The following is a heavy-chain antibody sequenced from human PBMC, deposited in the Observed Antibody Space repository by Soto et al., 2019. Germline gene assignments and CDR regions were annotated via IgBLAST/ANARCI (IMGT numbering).Heavy chain of an antibody. J-gene: IGHJ5*02. Sequence: PSETLSLTCTFSCGSVSSDNYYWTWIRQPPGKGLEWIGYIYYSGSANYNPSLKSRVTMSVDTSKNQFSLNLSSATAADTAVYYCARVRSSGWYGWFDPWGQGTLVTVSS. CDR3: ARVRSSGWYGWFDP. V-gene: IGHV4-61*01. CDR2: IYYSGSA. CDR1: CGSVSSDNYY. D-gene: IGHD6-19*01.